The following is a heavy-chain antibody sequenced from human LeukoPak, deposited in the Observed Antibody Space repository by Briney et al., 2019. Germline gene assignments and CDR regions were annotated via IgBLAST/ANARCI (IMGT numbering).Heavy chain of an antibody. J-gene: IGHJ4*02. V-gene: IGHV4-39*01. D-gene: IGHD6-13*01. Sequence: SETLSLTCTVSGGSISSSSYYWGWIRQPPGKRVEWIGSIYYSGSTYYNPSLKSRVTISVDTSKNQFSLKLSSVTAADTAVYYCARRSSWASDYWGQGTLVTVSS. CDR2: IYYSGST. CDR3: ARRSSWASDY. CDR1: GGSISSSSYY.